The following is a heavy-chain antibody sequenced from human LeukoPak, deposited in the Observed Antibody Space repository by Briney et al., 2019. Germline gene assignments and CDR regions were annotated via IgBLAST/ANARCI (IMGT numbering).Heavy chain of an antibody. CDR3: ARGTRPGSYRYRGGVGY. J-gene: IGHJ4*02. CDR1: GYTFTSYE. V-gene: IGHV1-8*01. CDR2: MNPNSGNT. D-gene: IGHD3-16*02. Sequence: ASVKVSCKASGYTFTSYEVNWVRQATGQGLEWMGWMNPNSGNTGYAQKFQGRVTMTRNTSISTAYMELSSLRSEDTAVYYCARGTRPGSYRYRGGVGYWGQGTLVTVSS.